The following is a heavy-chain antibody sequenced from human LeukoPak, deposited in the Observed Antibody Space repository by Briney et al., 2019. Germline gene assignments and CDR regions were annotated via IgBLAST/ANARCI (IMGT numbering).Heavy chain of an antibody. CDR3: ATCARNFYCYRFDY. D-gene: IGHD2-2*02. J-gene: IGHJ4*02. CDR1: GYTFTSYD. CDR2: IIPIFGTA. Sequence: ASVKVSCKASGYTFTSYDINWVRQATGQGLEWMGGIIPIFGTANYAQKFQGRVTITADESTSTAYMELSSLRSEDTAVYYCATCARNFYCYRFDYWGQGTLVTVSS. V-gene: IGHV1-69*13.